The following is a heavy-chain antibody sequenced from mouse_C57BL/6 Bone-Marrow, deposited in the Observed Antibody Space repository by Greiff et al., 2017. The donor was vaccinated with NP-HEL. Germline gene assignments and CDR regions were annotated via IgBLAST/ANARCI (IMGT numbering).Heavy chain of an antibody. CDR2: IYPRSGNT. CDR3: ARWRNY. CDR1: GYTFTSYG. J-gene: IGHJ2*01. Sequence: QVQLQQSGAELARPGASVKLSCKASGYTFTSYGISWVKQRTGQGLEWIGEIYPRSGNTYYNEKFKGKATLTADKSSSTAYMELRSLTSEDYAVYFCARWRNYWGQGTTLTVSS. V-gene: IGHV1-81*01.